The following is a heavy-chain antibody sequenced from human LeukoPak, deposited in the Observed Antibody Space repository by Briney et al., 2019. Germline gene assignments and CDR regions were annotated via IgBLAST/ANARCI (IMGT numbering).Heavy chain of an antibody. D-gene: IGHD3-3*01. J-gene: IGHJ4*02. Sequence: GESLKISCKASGYTFTNYWIGWVRQMPGKGLEWMGIIYPGDSDTRYSPSFQGQVTISADKSISTAYLQWSSLKASDTAMYYCASGYDFWSGRRPLDYWGQGTLVTVSS. V-gene: IGHV5-51*01. CDR3: ASGYDFWSGRRPLDY. CDR1: GYTFTNYW. CDR2: IYPGDSDT.